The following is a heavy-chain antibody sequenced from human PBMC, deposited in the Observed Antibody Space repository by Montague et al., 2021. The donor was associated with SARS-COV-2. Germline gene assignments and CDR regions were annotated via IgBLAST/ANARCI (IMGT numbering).Heavy chain of an antibody. J-gene: IGHJ4*02. V-gene: IGHV4-31*03. Sequence: TLSLTCTVSGASISSGGYYWSWIRQHPGKGLEWIGYIYYSGSTYYNPSLKSRVTISVNTSKNQFSLKLSSVTAADTAVYYCARARIQLWAVKEFDYWGQGTLVTVSS. CDR2: IYYSGST. CDR1: GASISSGGYY. D-gene: IGHD5-18*01. CDR3: ARARIQLWAVKEFDY.